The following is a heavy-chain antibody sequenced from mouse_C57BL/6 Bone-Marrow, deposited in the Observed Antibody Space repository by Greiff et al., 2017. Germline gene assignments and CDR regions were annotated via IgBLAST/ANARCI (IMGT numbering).Heavy chain of an antibody. J-gene: IGHJ1*03. V-gene: IGHV5-9-1*02. CDR2: ISRGGDYI. D-gene: IGHD1-1*01. CDR3: TKVLRFYWYFDV. CDR1: GFTFSSYA. Sequence: EVQLVESGEGLVKPGASLKLSCAASGFTFSSYAMSWVRQTPEKRLEWIAYISRGGDYIYYADTVKGRSTISRDNARNTLYLQMSSLKSEDTAMYYCTKVLRFYWYFDVWGTGNTATVT.